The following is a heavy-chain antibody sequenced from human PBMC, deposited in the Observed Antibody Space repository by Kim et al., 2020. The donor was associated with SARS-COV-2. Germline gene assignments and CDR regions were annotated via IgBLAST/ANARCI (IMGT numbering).Heavy chain of an antibody. CDR1: VGSFSGYY. CDR3: ARRGMIRESAIDY. CDR2: INHSGST. D-gene: IGHD3-10*01. Sequence: ETLSLTCAVYVGSFSGYYWTWIRQSPGKGLEWIGEINHSGSTNYDPSLKSRVTISVDRSKNQFSLQLNSVTAADTAVYYCARRGMIRESAIDYWGQGTLVTVSS. J-gene: IGHJ4*02. V-gene: IGHV4-34*01.